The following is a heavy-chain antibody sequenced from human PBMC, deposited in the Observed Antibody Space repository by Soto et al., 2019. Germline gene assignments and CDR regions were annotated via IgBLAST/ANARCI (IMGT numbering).Heavy chain of an antibody. CDR3: ATSRGYSYGRNWFDP. Sequence: QVPLVQSGAEVKKPGASVKVSCKASGYTFTSYAMHWVRQAPGQRLEWMGWINAGNGNTKYSQKFQGRVTITRDTSASTAYMELSSLRSEDTAVYYCATSRGYSYGRNWFDPWGQGTLVTVSS. V-gene: IGHV1-3*01. CDR2: INAGNGNT. D-gene: IGHD5-18*01. CDR1: GYTFTSYA. J-gene: IGHJ5*02.